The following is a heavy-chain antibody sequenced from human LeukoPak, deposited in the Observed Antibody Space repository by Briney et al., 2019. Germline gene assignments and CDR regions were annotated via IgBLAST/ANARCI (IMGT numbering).Heavy chain of an antibody. V-gene: IGHV3-23*01. CDR2: ISGSGGST. J-gene: IGHJ4*02. CDR1: GFTVSSNY. D-gene: IGHD5-18*01. CDR3: AKGVIQLWDLYDY. Sequence: GGSLRLSCAASGFTVSSNYMSWVCQAPGKGLEWVSAISGSGGSTYYADSVKGRFTISRDNSKNTLYLQMNSLRAEDTAVYYCAKGVIQLWDLYDYWGQGTLVTVSS.